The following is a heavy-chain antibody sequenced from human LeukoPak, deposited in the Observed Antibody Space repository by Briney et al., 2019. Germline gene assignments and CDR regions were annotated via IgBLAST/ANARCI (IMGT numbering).Heavy chain of an antibody. J-gene: IGHJ4*02. CDR3: ARDSPVYYDSSGYYNPNFDY. D-gene: IGHD3-22*01. CDR2: ISSSSSYI. Sequence: GGSLRLSCAASGFTFSSYSVNWVRQAPGKGLEWVSSISSSSSYIYYADSVKGRFTISRDNAKNSLYLQMNSLRAEDTAVYYCARDSPVYYDSSGYYNPNFDYWGQGTLVTVSS. CDR1: GFTFSSYS. V-gene: IGHV3-21*01.